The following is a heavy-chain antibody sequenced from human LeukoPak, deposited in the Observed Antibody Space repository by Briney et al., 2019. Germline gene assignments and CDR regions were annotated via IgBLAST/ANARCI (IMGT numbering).Heavy chain of an antibody. CDR2: ISSSGGTI. Sequence: GGSLRLSCAASGFTFSDYIINWVRQAPGKGLEWISYISSSGGTIYYADSVKGRFTISRDNTDNSLFLQMSSLRAEDTAVYYCARERRQWQAFDIWGQGKMVTVSS. J-gene: IGHJ3*02. V-gene: IGHV3-48*04. CDR3: ARERRQWQAFDI. D-gene: IGHD6-19*01. CDR1: GFTFSDYI.